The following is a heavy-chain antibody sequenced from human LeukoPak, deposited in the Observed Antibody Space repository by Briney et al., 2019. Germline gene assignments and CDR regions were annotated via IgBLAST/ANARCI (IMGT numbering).Heavy chain of an antibody. CDR3: AREQGYSYGYVYYYYGMDV. Sequence: TSETPSLTCTVSGGSISSYYWSWIRQPPGKGLEWIGYIYYSGSTNYNPSLKSRVTISVDTSKNQFSLKLSSVTAADTAVYYCAREQGYSYGYVYYYYGMDVWGQGTTVTVSS. V-gene: IGHV4-59*01. CDR1: GGSISSYY. CDR2: IYYSGST. J-gene: IGHJ6*02. D-gene: IGHD5-18*01.